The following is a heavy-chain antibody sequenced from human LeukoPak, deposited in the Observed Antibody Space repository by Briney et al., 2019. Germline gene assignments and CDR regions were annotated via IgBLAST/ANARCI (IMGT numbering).Heavy chain of an antibody. CDR2: IYSGGST. CDR3: ARRLRTVTRFSDY. Sequence: PGGSLRLSCAASGFTVSSNYMSWVRQAPGKGLEWVSVIYSGGSTYYADSVKGRFTISRDNPKNTLYLQMNSLRAEDTAVYYCARRLRTVTRFSDYWGQGTLVTVSS. J-gene: IGHJ4*02. V-gene: IGHV3-53*01. D-gene: IGHD4-17*01. CDR1: GFTVSSNY.